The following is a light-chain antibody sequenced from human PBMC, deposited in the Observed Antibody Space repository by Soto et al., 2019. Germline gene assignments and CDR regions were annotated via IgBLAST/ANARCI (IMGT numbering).Light chain of an antibody. CDR3: QQYNNWPPMT. Sequence: EIVFTQSPATLSLSPGERATLSCRASQSVSSYLAWYQQKPGQAPRLLIYDASNRATGIPARFSGTGSGTEFTLTISSLQSEDFAVYYCQQYNNWPPMTFGQGTKVDI. V-gene: IGKV3-11*01. J-gene: IGKJ1*01. CDR2: DAS. CDR1: QSVSSY.